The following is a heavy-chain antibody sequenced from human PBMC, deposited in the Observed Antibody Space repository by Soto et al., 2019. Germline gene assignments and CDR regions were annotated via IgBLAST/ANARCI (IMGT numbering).Heavy chain of an antibody. D-gene: IGHD1-26*01. Sequence: ETLSLTCTVSGGSVSSGVYYWSWIRQPPGKGLEWIGYIYHSGSTNYNPSLKSRVTISVDTSKNQFSLKLSSVTAADTAVYYCAREYGSYPYYFDYWGQGTLVTVSS. CDR2: IYHSGST. V-gene: IGHV4-61*08. J-gene: IGHJ4*02. CDR1: GGSVSSGVYY. CDR3: AREYGSYPYYFDY.